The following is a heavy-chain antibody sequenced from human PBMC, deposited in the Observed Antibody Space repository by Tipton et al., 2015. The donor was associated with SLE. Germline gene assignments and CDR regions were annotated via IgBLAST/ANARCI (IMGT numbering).Heavy chain of an antibody. CDR1: GYTFTSYG. Sequence: QLVQSGAEVKKPGASVKVSCKASGYTFTSYGISWVRQAPGQGLEWMGWISPYNGNTNYAQKLQGRVTMTTDTSTSTSYMELRSQRCEHTAGYYCARDWAGGGYCYFGMDVWGQAASGTVSS. CDR2: ISPYNGNT. CDR3: ARDWAGGGYCYFGMDV. D-gene: IGHD2-15*01. V-gene: IGHV1-18*01. J-gene: IGHJ6*02.